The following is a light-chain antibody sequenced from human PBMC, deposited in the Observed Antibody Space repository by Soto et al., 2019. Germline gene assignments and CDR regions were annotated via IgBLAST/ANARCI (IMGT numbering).Light chain of an antibody. J-gene: IGKJ1*01. CDR2: DAS. CDR1: QGITGW. CDR3: QQYQRYWT. V-gene: IGKV1-5*01. Sequence: IQLTQSPSTLSAPAGDRVTITCRASQGITGWLAWYQQKPGKAPKLLIFDASTLESGLPPRFTGSGSGTEFTLSISNLQPDDFATYYCQQYQRYWTFGHGTKVDIK.